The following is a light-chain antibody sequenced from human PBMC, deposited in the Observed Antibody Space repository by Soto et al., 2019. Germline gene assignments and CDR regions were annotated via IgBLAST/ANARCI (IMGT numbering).Light chain of an antibody. CDR2: GVS. J-gene: IGKJ3*01. CDR1: QSVRSNY. CDR3: QQYGTSPFA. Sequence: PGERATLSCRASQSVRSNYLDWYQQKPGQAPRLLIYGVSSRATGIPDRFSGSGSGTDFTHTISRLEPEDFAVYYCQQYGTSPFAFGPGTKFYIK. V-gene: IGKV3-20*01.